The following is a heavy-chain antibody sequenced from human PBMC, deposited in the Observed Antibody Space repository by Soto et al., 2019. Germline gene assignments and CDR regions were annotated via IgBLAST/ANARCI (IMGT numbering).Heavy chain of an antibody. Sequence: QVQLQESGPGLVKPSQTLSLTCTVSGGSISSGDYYWSWIRQPPGKGLEWIGYIYYSGSTYYNPSLKSRVTISVDTSKNQFSLKLSPVTAADTAVYYCARGRGFGETHFDYWGQGTLVTVSS. CDR1: GGSISSGDYY. CDR2: IYYSGST. D-gene: IGHD3-10*01. CDR3: ARGRGFGETHFDY. J-gene: IGHJ4*02. V-gene: IGHV4-30-4*01.